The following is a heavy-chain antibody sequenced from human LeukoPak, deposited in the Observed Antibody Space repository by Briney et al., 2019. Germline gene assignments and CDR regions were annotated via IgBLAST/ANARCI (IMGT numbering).Heavy chain of an antibody. Sequence: GGSLTLSCAASGFIFNNSGMGWVRQAPGRGLEWVSAISASGLTAYYGDSVKGRFTISRDNAKNTLYLHMSSLRGEDTAIYYCTEITWGRGTRVTVSS. J-gene: IGHJ4*02. V-gene: IGHV3-23*01. CDR2: ISASGLTA. CDR1: GFIFNNSG. CDR3: TEIT.